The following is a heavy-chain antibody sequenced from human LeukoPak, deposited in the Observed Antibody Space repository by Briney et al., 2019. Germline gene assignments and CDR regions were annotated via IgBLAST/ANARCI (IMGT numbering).Heavy chain of an antibody. CDR3: AKSNWNYEFDY. D-gene: IGHD1-7*01. CDR1: GFPFSSYA. J-gene: IGHJ4*02. CDR2: ISGSGGST. Sequence: GASLRLSCAASGFPFSSYAMSWVRPAPGKGLEWVSAISGSGGSTYYADSVKGRFTISRDNSKNTLYLQMNSLRAEDTAVYYCAKSNWNYEFDYWGQGTLVTVSS. V-gene: IGHV3-23*01.